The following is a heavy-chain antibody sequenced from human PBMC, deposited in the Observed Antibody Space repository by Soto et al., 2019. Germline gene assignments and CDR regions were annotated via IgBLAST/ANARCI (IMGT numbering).Heavy chain of an antibody. CDR2: IYYTGST. D-gene: IGHD3-3*01. Sequence: QVQLQESGPGLVKPSETLSLTCTVSGGSVSSESHYWSWIRQTPGTGLEWIGYIYYTGSTNYNPSLKGRVSMSVDPSRDQVSLRLRSVTRADTAVYYCARDQYDFRSGSYYYAMEVWGQGTKVTVSS. CDR1: GGSVSSESHY. J-gene: IGHJ6*02. V-gene: IGHV4-61*01. CDR3: ARDQYDFRSGSYYYAMEV.